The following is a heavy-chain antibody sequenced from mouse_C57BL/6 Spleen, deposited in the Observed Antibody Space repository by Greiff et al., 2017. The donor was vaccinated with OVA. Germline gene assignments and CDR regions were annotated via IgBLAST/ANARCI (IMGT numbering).Heavy chain of an antibody. CDR1: GFTFSDYG. CDR3: ARETGPAWFAY. D-gene: IGHD4-1*01. V-gene: IGHV5-17*01. Sequence: EVQLQESGGGLVKPGGSLKLSCAASGFTFSDYGMHWVRQAPEKGLEWVAYISSGSSTIYYADTVKGRFTISRDNAKNTLFLQMTSLRSEDTAMYYCARETGPAWFAYCGQGTLVTVSA. CDR2: ISSGSSTI. J-gene: IGHJ3*01.